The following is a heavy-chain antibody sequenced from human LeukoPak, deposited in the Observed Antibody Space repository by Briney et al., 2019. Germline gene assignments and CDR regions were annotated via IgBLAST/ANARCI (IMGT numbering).Heavy chain of an antibody. V-gene: IGHV3-33*08. CDR1: GFTFSSYG. J-gene: IGHJ4*02. Sequence: GGSLRLSCAASGFTFSSYGMHWVRQAPGKGLEWVAVIWYDGSNKYYADSVKGRFTISRDNSKNTLYLQMNSLRAEDTAVYYCARAPYSGYDFGVTVAGAFDYWGQGTLVTVSS. D-gene: IGHD5-12*01. CDR3: ARAPYSGYDFGVTVAGAFDY. CDR2: IWYDGSNK.